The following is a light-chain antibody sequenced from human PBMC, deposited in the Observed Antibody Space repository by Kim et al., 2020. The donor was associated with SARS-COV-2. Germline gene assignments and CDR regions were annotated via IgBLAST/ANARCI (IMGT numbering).Light chain of an antibody. Sequence: GDRVTITCRSSQDVGNDLGWYQQKPGKAPKLLIYAASSLQSGVPSRFSGSGSGTDFTLTISSLQPEDFATYYCLQDYKYPWTFGQGTKVDIK. CDR2: AAS. CDR1: QDVGND. V-gene: IGKV1-6*01. CDR3: LQDYKYPWT. J-gene: IGKJ1*01.